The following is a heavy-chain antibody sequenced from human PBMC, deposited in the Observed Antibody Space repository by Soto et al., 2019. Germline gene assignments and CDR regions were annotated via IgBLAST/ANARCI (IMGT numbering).Heavy chain of an antibody. Sequence: PVGSLRLSCAASGFTFSSYAMHWVRQAPGKGLEWVAVISYDGSNKYYADSVKGRFTISRDNSKNTLYLQMNSLRAEDTAVYYCARDMAPLKWLLLVPDAFDIWGQGTMVTVSS. CDR3: ARDMAPLKWLLLVPDAFDI. CDR2: ISYDGSNK. V-gene: IGHV3-30-3*01. D-gene: IGHD3-22*01. J-gene: IGHJ3*02. CDR1: GFTFSSYA.